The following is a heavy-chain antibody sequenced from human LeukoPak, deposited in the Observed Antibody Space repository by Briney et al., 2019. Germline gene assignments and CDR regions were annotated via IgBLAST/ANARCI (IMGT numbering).Heavy chain of an antibody. CDR1: NYSISSAYY. V-gene: IGHV4-38-2*02. Sequence: SEALSLTCTVSNYSISSAYYWGWIRQPSGKGLEWIGSIYHSGSTYYNPSLKSRVTISVDTSKNQFSLELSSVTAADTAVYYCARGIRRITIFGVVILGYFDYWGQGTLVTVSS. CDR2: IYHSGST. CDR3: ARGIRRITIFGVVILGYFDY. J-gene: IGHJ4*02. D-gene: IGHD3-3*01.